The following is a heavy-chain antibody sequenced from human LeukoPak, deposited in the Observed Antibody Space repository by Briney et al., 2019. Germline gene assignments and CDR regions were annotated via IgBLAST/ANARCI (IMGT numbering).Heavy chain of an antibody. CDR3: ARGDIVVVPAAKVSNYYYMDV. CDR1: DDSINNNY. J-gene: IGHJ6*03. D-gene: IGHD2-2*01. CDR2: IHYSGST. Sequence: PSETLSLTCTVSDDSINNNYWSWIRQPPGKELECIGYIHYSGSTNYNPSLKSRVTISIDKSKNQFSLKLSSVTAADTAVYYCARGDIVVVPAAKVSNYYYMDVWGKGTTVTVSS. V-gene: IGHV4-59*12.